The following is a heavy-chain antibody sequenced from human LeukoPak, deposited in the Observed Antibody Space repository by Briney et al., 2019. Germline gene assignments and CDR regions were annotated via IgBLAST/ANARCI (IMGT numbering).Heavy chain of an antibody. CDR3: ARQRRGYCSSTSCLNWFDP. CDR1: SVSISSSSYY. V-gene: IGHV4-39*01. J-gene: IGHJ5*02. CDR2: VSYSGST. Sequence: SETLSLTCTVSSVSISSSSYYWGWIRQPPGKGLEWIGTVSYSGSTYYNSSLKSRVTISVDTSKNQFSSKLSSVTAADTAVYYCARQRRGYCSSTSCLNWFDPWGQGTLVTVSS. D-gene: IGHD2-2*01.